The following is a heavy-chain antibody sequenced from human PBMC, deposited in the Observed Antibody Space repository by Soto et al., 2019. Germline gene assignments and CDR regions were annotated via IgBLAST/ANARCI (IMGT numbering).Heavy chain of an antibody. D-gene: IGHD5-18*01. CDR2: ISAYNGNT. CDR1: GYTFTSYG. J-gene: IGHJ3*02. V-gene: IGHV1-18*01. CDR3: ARSLSEIVSFGYSYGNDAFDI. Sequence: ASVKVSCKASGYTFTSYGISWVRRAPGQGLEWMGWISAYNGNTNYAQKLQGRVAMTTDTSTSTAYMELRSLRSDDTAVYYCARSLSEIVSFGYSYGNDAFDIWGQGTMVTVSS.